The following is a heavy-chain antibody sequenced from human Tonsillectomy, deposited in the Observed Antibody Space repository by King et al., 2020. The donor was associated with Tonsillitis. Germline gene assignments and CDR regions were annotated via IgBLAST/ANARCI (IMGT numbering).Heavy chain of an antibody. V-gene: IGHV1-69*09. D-gene: IGHD2-15*01. Sequence: QLVQSGAEVKKPGSSVKVSCKASGGTFSSYAISWVRQAPGQGLEWMGRIIPILGITNYAQKFQGRVTITADKSTSTAFLELSSLRSEDTAVYYCARDAGYCSGGSCYGYYYYYMDVWGKGTTVTVSS. CDR1: GGTFSSYA. CDR2: IIPILGIT. J-gene: IGHJ6*03. CDR3: ARDAGYCSGGSCYGYYYYYMDV.